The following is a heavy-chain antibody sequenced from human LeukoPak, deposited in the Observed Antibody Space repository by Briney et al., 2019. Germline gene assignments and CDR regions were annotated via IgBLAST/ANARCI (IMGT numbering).Heavy chain of an antibody. Sequence: GGSLRLSCAASGFTVSSNYMSWVRQAPGKGLEWVSVIYSGGSTYYADSVKGRFTISRDNSKNTLYLQMNSLRAEDTAVYYCARDMDSSGYYFDYWGQGTLVTVSS. CDR3: ARDMDSSGYYFDY. D-gene: IGHD3-22*01. V-gene: IGHV3-66*01. J-gene: IGHJ4*02. CDR1: GFTVSSNY. CDR2: IYSGGST.